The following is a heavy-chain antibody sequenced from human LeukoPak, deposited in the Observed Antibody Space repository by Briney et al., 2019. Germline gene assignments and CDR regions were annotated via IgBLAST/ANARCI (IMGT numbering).Heavy chain of an antibody. J-gene: IGHJ4*02. CDR1: GGSFSGYY. CDR3: ARAITYYDFWSGYSLDY. CDR2: INHSGST. Sequence: SETLSLTCAVYGGSFSGYYWSWIRQPPGKGLEWIGEINHSGSTNYSPSLKSRVTISVDTSKNQFSLKLSSVTAADTAVYYCARAITYYDFWSGYSLDYWGQGTLVTVSS. V-gene: IGHV4-34*01. D-gene: IGHD3-3*01.